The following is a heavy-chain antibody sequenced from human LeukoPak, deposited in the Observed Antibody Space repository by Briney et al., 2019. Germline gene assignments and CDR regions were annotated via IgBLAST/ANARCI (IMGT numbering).Heavy chain of an antibody. CDR2: ISSSGSTI. J-gene: IGHJ4*02. CDR3: AKAPVTSCSGVYCYPFDY. CDR1: GVSISSSNSY. Sequence: LSLTCTVSGVSISSSNSYWGWIRQPPGKGLEWVSYISSSGSTIYYADSVKGRFTISRDNAKNSLYLQMNSLRAEDAAVYYCAKAPVTSCSGVYCYPFDYWGQGTLVTVSS. V-gene: IGHV3-11*01. D-gene: IGHD2-15*01.